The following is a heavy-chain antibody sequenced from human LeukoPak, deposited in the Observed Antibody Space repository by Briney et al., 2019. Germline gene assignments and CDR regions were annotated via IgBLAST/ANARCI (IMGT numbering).Heavy chain of an antibody. CDR1: GYSFSSYG. V-gene: IGHV1-18*01. D-gene: IGHD3-22*01. CDR3: ARDLNYDSSIDY. J-gene: IGHJ4*02. Sequence: ASVKVSCKASGYSFSSYGINWVRQAPGQGLEWMGWISAYNGNTNYAQKLQGRVTLSTDTSTSTAHMELRSLTSDDTAVYYCARDLNYDSSIDYWGQGTLVTVSS. CDR2: ISAYNGNT.